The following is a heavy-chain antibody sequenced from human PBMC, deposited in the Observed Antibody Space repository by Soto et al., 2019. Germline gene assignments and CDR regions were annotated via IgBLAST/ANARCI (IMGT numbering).Heavy chain of an antibody. V-gene: IGHV1-2*04. CDR2: INPNSGGT. Sequence: QVQLVQSGAEVKKPGASVKVSCKASGYTFTGYYMHWVRQAPGQGLEWMGWINPNSGGTNYAQKFQGWVTMTRDTSISTAYMKLSRLRSDDTAVYYCARAGRRGGYMSNCFDPWGQGTLVTVSS. CDR3: ARAGRRGGYMSNCFDP. CDR1: GYTFTGYY. J-gene: IGHJ5*02. D-gene: IGHD3-22*01.